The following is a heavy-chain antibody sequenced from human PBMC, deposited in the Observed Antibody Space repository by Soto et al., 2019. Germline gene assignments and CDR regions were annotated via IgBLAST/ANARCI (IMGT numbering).Heavy chain of an antibody. Sequence: PGGSLRLSCAASGFTFSSYSISWVRQAPGKGLEWVSAISGSGGSTYYADSVKGRFTISRDNSKNTLYLQMNSLRAEDTAVYYCAKDFGKIVAFGGQGTLVTVSS. CDR3: AKDFGKIVAF. J-gene: IGHJ4*02. V-gene: IGHV3-23*01. D-gene: IGHD3-22*01. CDR2: ISGSGGST. CDR1: GFTFSSYS.